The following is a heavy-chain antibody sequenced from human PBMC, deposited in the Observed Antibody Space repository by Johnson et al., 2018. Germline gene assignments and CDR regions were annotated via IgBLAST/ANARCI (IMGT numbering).Heavy chain of an antibody. CDR1: GFTSSSYA. CDR3: ARMSGLTILGMVITPNAFDI. CDR2: VSSSGVAR. Sequence: EVQLLESGGGLAQPGGSLRLICEASGFTSSSYAMGWVRQAPGKGLEWVSTVSSSGVARYYADSVKGRFTISRDKSKNTLFLQMSRLRAEDTATYYCARMSGLTILGMVITPNAFDIWGQGTMVTVSS. V-gene: IGHV3-23*01. J-gene: IGHJ3*02. D-gene: IGHD3-3*01.